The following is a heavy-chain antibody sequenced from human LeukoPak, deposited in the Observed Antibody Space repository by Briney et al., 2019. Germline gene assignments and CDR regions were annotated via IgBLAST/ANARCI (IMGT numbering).Heavy chain of an antibody. J-gene: IGHJ4*02. V-gene: IGHV4-34*01. CDR1: GGSFSGYY. Sequence: SETLSLTCAVYGGSFSGYYWSWIRQPPGKGLEWIGEINHSGSTNYNPSLKSRVTISVDTSKNQFSLKLSSVTAADTAVYYCARGGVVAAISYKHGFDYWGQGTLVTVSS. CDR2: INHSGST. CDR3: ARGGVVAAISYKHGFDY. D-gene: IGHD2-15*01.